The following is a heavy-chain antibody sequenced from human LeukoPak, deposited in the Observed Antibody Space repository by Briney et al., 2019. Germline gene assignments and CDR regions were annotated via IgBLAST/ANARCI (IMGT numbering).Heavy chain of an antibody. CDR1: GYTFTSYY. Sequence: ASVKVSCKASGYTFTSYYMHWVRQAPGQGLEWMGIINPSGGSTSYAQKFQGRVTMTRDTSTSTVYMELSSLRSEDTAVYYCAREGPLSGYCSGGSCYEFDYWGQGTLVTVSS. J-gene: IGHJ4*02. CDR3: AREGPLSGYCSGGSCYEFDY. CDR2: INPSGGST. D-gene: IGHD2-15*01. V-gene: IGHV1-46*01.